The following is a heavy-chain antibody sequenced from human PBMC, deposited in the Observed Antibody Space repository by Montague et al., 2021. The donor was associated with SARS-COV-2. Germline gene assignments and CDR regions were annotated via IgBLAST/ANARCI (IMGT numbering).Heavy chain of an antibody. J-gene: IGHJ6*02. CDR2: ISYDGSNK. D-gene: IGHD2-21*02. CDR1: GFTFSSYA. Sequence: SLRLSCAASGFTFSSYAMHWVRQAPGKGLEWVAVISYDGSNKYYADSVKDRFTISRDNSKNTLYLQMNSLRAEDTAVYYCARDSVTDGPYGMDVWGQGTTVTVSS. V-gene: IGHV3-30*04. CDR3: ARDSVTDGPYGMDV.